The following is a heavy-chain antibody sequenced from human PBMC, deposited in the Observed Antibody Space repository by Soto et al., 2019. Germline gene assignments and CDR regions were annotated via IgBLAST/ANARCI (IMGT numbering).Heavy chain of an antibody. CDR1: GGSISSGGYY. D-gene: IGHD6-25*01. Sequence: PSETLSLTCTVSGGSISSGGYYRSWIRQHPGKGLEWIGYIYYSGSTYYNPSLKSRVTISVDTSKNQFSLKLSSVTAADTAVYYCARDGDSSGYHYYYGMDVWGQGTTVTVSS. J-gene: IGHJ6*02. CDR2: IYYSGST. CDR3: ARDGDSSGYHYYYGMDV. V-gene: IGHV4-31*03.